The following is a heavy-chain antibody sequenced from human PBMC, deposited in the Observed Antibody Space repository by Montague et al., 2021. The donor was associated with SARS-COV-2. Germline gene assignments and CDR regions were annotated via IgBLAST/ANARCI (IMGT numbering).Heavy chain of an antibody. CDR3: ARVRHSYGYLPAFDI. J-gene: IGHJ3*02. CDR1: GFPFSDYY. D-gene: IGHD5-18*01. Sequence: RRLSFAASGFPFSDYYMSWIRQAPGKGLEWVSYISSSGSTIYYADSVKGRFTISRDNAKNSLYLQMNSLRAEDTAVYYCARVRHSYGYLPAFDIWGQGTMVTVSS. V-gene: IGHV3-11*01. CDR2: ISSSGSTI.